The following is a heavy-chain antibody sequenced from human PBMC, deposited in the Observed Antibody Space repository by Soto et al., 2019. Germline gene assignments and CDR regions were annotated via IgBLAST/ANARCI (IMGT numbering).Heavy chain of an antibody. CDR3: AKASYYYGSGSYAPDGMDV. CDR2: ISYDGSNK. V-gene: IGHV3-30*18. D-gene: IGHD3-10*01. Sequence: PWGSLRLSCAASGFTFSSYGMHWVRQAPGKGLEWVAVISYDGSNKYYADSVKGRFTISRDNSKNTLYLQMNSLRAEDTAVYYCAKASYYYGSGSYAPDGMDVWGQGTTVTVSS. J-gene: IGHJ6*02. CDR1: GFTFSSYG.